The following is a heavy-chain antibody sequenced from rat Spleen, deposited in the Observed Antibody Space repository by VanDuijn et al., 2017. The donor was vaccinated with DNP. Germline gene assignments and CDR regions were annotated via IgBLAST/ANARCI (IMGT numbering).Heavy chain of an antibody. Sequence: QVQLRESGPGLVQPSQTLSLACTVSGFSLTNHHVHWVRQPSGKGLEWRGVVWMGGTTHISSIFKSRVSINRDTSRNQVFLEVSSLQSEDSATYYCARDGQWDYLDYWGQGVMVTVAS. CDR3: ARDGQWDYLDY. CDR1: GFSLTNHH. D-gene: IGHD1-1*01. J-gene: IGHJ2*01. CDR2: VWMGGTT. V-gene: IGHV2-43*01.